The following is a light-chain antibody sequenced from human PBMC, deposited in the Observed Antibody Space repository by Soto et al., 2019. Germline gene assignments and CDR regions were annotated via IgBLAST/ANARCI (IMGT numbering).Light chain of an antibody. J-gene: IGKJ3*01. CDR3: QQSYRYTLA. Sequence: DIQMTQSPSSLSASVGDRVTIACRASQSVSSYVNWYQQKPGKAPQLLIYDASSLQTGVPSRFRGIGSGRSFTVTIISMHREHSATFYCQQSYRYTLAFGAGTKVHI. V-gene: IGKV1-39*01. CDR1: QSVSSY. CDR2: DAS.